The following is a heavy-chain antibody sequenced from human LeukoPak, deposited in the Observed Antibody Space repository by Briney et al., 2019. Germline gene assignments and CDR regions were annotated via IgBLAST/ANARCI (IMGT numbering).Heavy chain of an antibody. CDR3: AKVWIVVVVAATPAGWFDP. D-gene: IGHD2-15*01. V-gene: IGHV3-23*01. CDR2: ISGSGGST. J-gene: IGHJ5*02. Sequence: GGSLRLSCAASGFTFSSYAMSWVRQAPEKGLEWVSAISGSGGSTYYADSVKGRFTISRDNSKNTLYLQMNSLRAEDTAVYYCAKVWIVVVVAATPAGWFDPWGQGTLVTVSS. CDR1: GFTFSSYA.